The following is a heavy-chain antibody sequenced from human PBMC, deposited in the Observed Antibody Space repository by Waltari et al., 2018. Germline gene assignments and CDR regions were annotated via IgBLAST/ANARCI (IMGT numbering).Heavy chain of an antibody. CDR1: GGSIGRFY. V-gene: IGHV4-59*01. CDR2: IYYTGNT. Sequence: HVQLQESGPGLVKPSETLSLTCTVSGGSIGRFYWSWIRPPPGKGLEWIGYIYYTGNTYFSPSLKSRVTMSVDTSKNQVSLRLISVTAADTAVYFCARRPAGATFDYWGPGALVTVSS. CDR3: ARRPAGATFDY. D-gene: IGHD1-26*01. J-gene: IGHJ4*02.